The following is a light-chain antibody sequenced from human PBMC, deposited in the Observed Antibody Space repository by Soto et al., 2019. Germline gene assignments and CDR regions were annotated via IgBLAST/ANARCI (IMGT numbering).Light chain of an antibody. J-gene: IGLJ1*01. Sequence: QSALTQPPSVSAAPGQKVTISCSGSSSNIGNNYVSWYQQLPGTAPKLLIYENNKRPSGIPDRFSGSKSGTSATLGITGLPTGDEADYYCGTWDSSLSAGGVFGTGTKVTVL. V-gene: IGLV1-51*02. CDR1: SSNIGNNY. CDR2: ENN. CDR3: GTWDSSLSAGGV.